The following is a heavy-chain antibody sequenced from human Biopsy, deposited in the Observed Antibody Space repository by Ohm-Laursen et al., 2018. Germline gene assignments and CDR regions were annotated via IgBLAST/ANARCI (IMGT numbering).Heavy chain of an antibody. CDR3: AKCMTGGSNYYFHH. J-gene: IGHJ4*02. CDR2: IKRDGSQS. V-gene: IGHV3-7*01. Sequence: SLRLSCAASGFTFSTYWMTWVRQAPGKGLEWVANIKRDGSQSNYADSVKGRFTISRDNSKNTLYLQMNSLRGEDTAVYYCAKCMTGGSNYYFHHCGQGTLVTVSS. D-gene: IGHD2-8*01. CDR1: GFTFSTYW.